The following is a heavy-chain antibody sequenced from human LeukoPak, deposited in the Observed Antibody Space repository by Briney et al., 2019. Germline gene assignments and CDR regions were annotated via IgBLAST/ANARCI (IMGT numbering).Heavy chain of an antibody. V-gene: IGHV3-23*01. D-gene: IGHD6-19*01. CDR3: ATGSGCGFYFDY. J-gene: IGHJ4*02. CDR1: GFTFSSYA. Sequence: GGSLRLSCAASGFTFSSYAMSWVRQAPGKGLEWVSAISGSGGSTYYADSVKGRFTISRDNSKNTLYLQMNSLRAEDTAVYYCATGSGCGFYFDYWGQGTLVTVSS. CDR2: ISGSGGST.